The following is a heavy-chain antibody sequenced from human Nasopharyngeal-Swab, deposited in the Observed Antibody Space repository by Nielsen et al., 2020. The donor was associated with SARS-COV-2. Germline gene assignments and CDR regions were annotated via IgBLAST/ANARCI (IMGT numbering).Heavy chain of an antibody. CDR2: ISWNSGSI. D-gene: IGHD2-15*01. J-gene: IGHJ6*02. CDR3: AKVVAAHYYYYGMDV. Sequence: VRQAPGKGLEWVSGISWNSGSIGYADSVKGRFTISRDNAKNSLYLQMNSLRAEDTALYYCAKVVAAHYYYYGMDVWGQGTTVPSP. V-gene: IGHV3-9*01.